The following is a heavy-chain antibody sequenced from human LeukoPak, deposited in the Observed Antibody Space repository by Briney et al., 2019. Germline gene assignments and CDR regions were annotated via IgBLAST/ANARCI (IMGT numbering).Heavy chain of an antibody. CDR1: GGSISSGDYY. V-gene: IGHV4-30-4*01. D-gene: IGHD3-10*01. CDR2: IYYSGST. CDR3: ASLYGSGSSKIDY. Sequence: PSQTLSLTCTVSGGSISSGDYYWSWIRQPPGKGLEWIGYIYYSGSTYYNPSLKSRVTISVDTSKNQFSLKLSSVTAADTAVYYSASLYGSGSSKIDYWGQGTLVTVSS. J-gene: IGHJ4*02.